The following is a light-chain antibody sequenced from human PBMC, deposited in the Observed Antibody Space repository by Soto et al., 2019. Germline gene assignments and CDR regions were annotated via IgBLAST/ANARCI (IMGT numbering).Light chain of an antibody. V-gene: IGLV2-14*01. J-gene: IGLJ2*01. CDR2: EVS. CDR1: SRDVGAYNF. Sequence: QSALTQPASVSGSPGQSITISCTGTSRDVGAYNFVSWYQQFPGKAPKLMIYEVSNRPSGVSDRFSGSKSGNTASLIISGLQAEDEADYYCSSQTGSGTMLFCGGTQLTVL. CDR3: SSQTGSGTML.